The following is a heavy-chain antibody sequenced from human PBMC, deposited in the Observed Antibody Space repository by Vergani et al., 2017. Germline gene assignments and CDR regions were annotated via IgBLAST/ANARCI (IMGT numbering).Heavy chain of an antibody. CDR3: AKDISFLTGTTEGDY. J-gene: IGHJ4*02. V-gene: IGHV3-30*02. CDR2: IRYDGSNK. Sequence: QVQLVESGGGVVQPGGSLRLSCAASGFTFSSYGMHWVRQAPGKGLEWVAFIRYDGSNKYYADSVKGRFTISRDNSKNTLYLQMNSLTAEDTAVYYCAKDISFLTGTTEGDYWGQGTLVTVSS. CDR1: GFTFSSYG. D-gene: IGHD1-7*01.